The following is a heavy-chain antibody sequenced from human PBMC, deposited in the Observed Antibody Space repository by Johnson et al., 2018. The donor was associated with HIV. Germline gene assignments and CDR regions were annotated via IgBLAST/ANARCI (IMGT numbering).Heavy chain of an antibody. Sequence: QVQLVESGGGVVQPGRSLRLSCAASGFTFSSYAMHWVRQAPGKGLDWVAVISYDGSNKYYADSVKGRFTNSRDNSKNTLYLQMNSLGAEDTAVYYCGRDRVITFGGVIGRGAFDIWGQGTMVTVSS. V-gene: IGHV3-30-3*01. CDR2: ISYDGSNK. J-gene: IGHJ3*02. CDR3: GRDRVITFGGVIGRGAFDI. CDR1: GFTFSSYA. D-gene: IGHD3-16*02.